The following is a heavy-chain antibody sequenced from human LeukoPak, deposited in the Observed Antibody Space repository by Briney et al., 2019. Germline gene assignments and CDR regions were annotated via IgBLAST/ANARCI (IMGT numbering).Heavy chain of an antibody. V-gene: IGHV3-48*01. CDR2: ISSSSSTI. Sequence: GGSLRLSCAASGFTFSSYSMNWVRQAPGKGLEWVSYISSSSSTIYYADSVKGRFTISRDNAKNSLYLQMNSLRAEDTAVYYCARYSGSYEVNYYYYYGMGVWGQGTTVTVSS. CDR1: GFTFSSYS. J-gene: IGHJ6*02. D-gene: IGHD1-26*01. CDR3: ARYSGSYEVNYYYYYGMGV.